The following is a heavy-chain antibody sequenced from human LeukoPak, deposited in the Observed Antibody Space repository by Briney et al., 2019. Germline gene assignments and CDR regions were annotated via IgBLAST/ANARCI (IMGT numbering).Heavy chain of an antibody. V-gene: IGHV4-34*01. D-gene: IGHD3-10*01. J-gene: IGHJ4*02. Sequence: SETLSLTCAVSGGPFSGYFWSWIRQSSGKGLEWIGEIHNSGTTNYNPSLNSRVTISEDTSKNQFYLNLSSVTAADTAVYYCARRYYYNLGSFPFAFWGQGTLVTVSS. CDR3: ARRYYYNLGSFPFAF. CDR1: GGPFSGYF. CDR2: IHNSGTT.